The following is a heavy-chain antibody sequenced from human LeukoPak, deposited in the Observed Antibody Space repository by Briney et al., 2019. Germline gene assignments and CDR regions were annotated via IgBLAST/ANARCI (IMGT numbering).Heavy chain of an antibody. CDR2: ISSSSSYI. V-gene: IGHV3-21*01. Sequence: PGGSLRLSCAASGFPFSSFSMNWVRQAPGKGLEWVSSISSSSSYIYYADSVKGRFTISRDNAKYSLYMQMNSLRAEDTAVYYCAREPRSRWLDYWGQGTLVTVSS. J-gene: IGHJ4*02. D-gene: IGHD5-24*01. CDR1: GFPFSSFS. CDR3: AREPRSRWLDY.